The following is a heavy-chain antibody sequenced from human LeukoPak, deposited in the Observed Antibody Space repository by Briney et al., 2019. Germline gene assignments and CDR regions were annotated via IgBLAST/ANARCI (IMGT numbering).Heavy chain of an antibody. J-gene: IGHJ5*02. CDR1: GGTFSSYA. Sequence: AASVKVSCKASGGTFSSYAISWVRQAPGQGLEWMGGIIPIFGTANYAQKFQGRVTTTADESTSTAYMELSSLRSEDTAVYYCASHGGSRPRNNWFDPWGQGTLVTVSS. CDR2: IIPIFGTA. V-gene: IGHV1-69*01. D-gene: IGHD2-15*01. CDR3: ASHGGSRPRNNWFDP.